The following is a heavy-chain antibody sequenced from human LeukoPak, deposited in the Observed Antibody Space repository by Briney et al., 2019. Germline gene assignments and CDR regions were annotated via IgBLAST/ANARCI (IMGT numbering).Heavy chain of an antibody. CDR3: ARAPGRWDYYYYGMDV. J-gene: IGHJ6*02. CDR1: GYTFTSYD. D-gene: IGHD6-13*01. Sequence: SVKVSCKASGYTFTSYDINWVRQAPGQGLEWMGRIIPILGIANYAQKFQGRVTITADKSTSTAYMELSSLRSEDTAVYYCARAPGRWDYYYYGMDVWGQGTTVTVSS. V-gene: IGHV1-69*04. CDR2: IIPILGIA.